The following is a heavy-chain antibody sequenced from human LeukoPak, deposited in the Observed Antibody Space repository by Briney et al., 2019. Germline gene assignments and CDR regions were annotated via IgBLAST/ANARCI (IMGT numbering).Heavy chain of an antibody. CDR2: INPNSGGT. Sequence: ASVKVSCKASGYTFTGYYIHWVRQAPGQGLEWMGWINPNSGGTNYAQKFQGRVTMTRDTSISTAYMELNSLRSDDTAVYYCARDFVPYYYYMDVWGKGTTVTVSS. CDR3: ARDFVPYYYYMDV. D-gene: IGHD3-3*01. CDR1: GYTFTGYY. J-gene: IGHJ6*03. V-gene: IGHV1-2*02.